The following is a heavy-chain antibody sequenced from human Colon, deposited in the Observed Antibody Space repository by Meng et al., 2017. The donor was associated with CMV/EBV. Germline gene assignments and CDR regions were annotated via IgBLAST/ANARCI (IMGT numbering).Heavy chain of an antibody. CDR1: RFSFSSYV. CDR3: AKGKATSILDWFDP. V-gene: IGHV3-23*01. CDR2: IIGGGGST. Sequence: ASRFSFSSYVMTWVRQAPGKGLEWVSSIIGGGGSTFYADSVKGRFTISRDNSKNTLYLQMSSLRAEDTALYYCAKGKATSILDWFDPWGQGTLVTVSS. J-gene: IGHJ5*02. D-gene: IGHD1-26*01.